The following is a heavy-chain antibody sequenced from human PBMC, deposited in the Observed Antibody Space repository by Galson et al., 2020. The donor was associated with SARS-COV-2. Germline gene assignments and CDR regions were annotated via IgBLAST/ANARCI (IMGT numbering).Heavy chain of an antibody. CDR2: ISSSSSTI. V-gene: IGHV3-48*01. CDR3: ASEHCSSTSCYTYYYYGMDV. J-gene: IGHJ6*02. D-gene: IGHD2-2*02. CDR1: GFTFSSYS. Sequence: PRGSLRLSCAASGFTFSSYSMNWVRQAPGKGLEWVSYISSSSSTIYYADSVKGRFTISRDNAKNSLYLQMNSLRAEDTAVYYCASEHCSSTSCYTYYYYGMDVWGQGTTVTVSS.